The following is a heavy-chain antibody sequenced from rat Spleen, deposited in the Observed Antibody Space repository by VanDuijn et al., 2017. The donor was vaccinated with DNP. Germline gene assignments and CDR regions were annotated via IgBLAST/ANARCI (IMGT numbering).Heavy chain of an antibody. CDR3: TRYYSGYNFFDY. CDR1: GFTFSDFY. Sequence: EVQLVASGGGFVQPGRSLKLSCAASGFTFSDFYMAWVRQTPTKGLEWVAYISLDGGRTYYGDSVRGRFTISRDNAESTLYLQMNSLRSEDMATYYCTRYYSGYNFFDYWGQGVLVTVSS. D-gene: IGHD4-3*01. J-gene: IGHJ2*01. V-gene: IGHV5-22*01. CDR2: ISLDGGRT.